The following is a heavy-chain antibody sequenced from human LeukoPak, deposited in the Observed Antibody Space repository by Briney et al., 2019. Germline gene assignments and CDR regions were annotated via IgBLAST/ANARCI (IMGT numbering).Heavy chain of an antibody. V-gene: IGHV3-48*01. CDR1: GFTFSSYY. Sequence: GGSLRLSCAASGFTFSSYYMSWVRQAPGKGLEWVSYISSSGSTIYYADSVKGRFTISRDKSKNSLYLQMNSLRAEDTAVYYCAELGITMIGVVWGKGTTVTISS. CDR3: AELGITMIGVV. CDR2: ISSSGSTI. J-gene: IGHJ6*04. D-gene: IGHD3-10*02.